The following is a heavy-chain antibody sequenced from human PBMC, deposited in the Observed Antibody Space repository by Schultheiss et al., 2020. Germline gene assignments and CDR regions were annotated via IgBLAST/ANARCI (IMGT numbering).Heavy chain of an antibody. J-gene: IGHJ4*02. D-gene: IGHD6-19*01. CDR2: INHSGST. CDR1: GGSFSGYY. CDR3: ARVAVAANEGFDY. V-gene: IGHV4-34*01. Sequence: SQTLSLTCAVYGGSFSGYYWSWIRQPPGKGLEWIGEINHSGSTNYNPSLKSRVTISVDTSKNQFSLKLSSVTAADTAVYYCARVAVAANEGFDYWGQGTLVTVSS.